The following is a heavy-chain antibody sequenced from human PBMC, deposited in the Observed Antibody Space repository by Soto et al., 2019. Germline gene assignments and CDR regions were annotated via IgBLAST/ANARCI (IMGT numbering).Heavy chain of an antibody. D-gene: IGHD1-7*01. Sequence: QVQLQESGPGLVKPSGTLSLTCAVSGGSFTSNNWWTWVRQPPGQGLEWIGEIYRTGSTNYNPSLKGRVTISIDKSENQFSLKVTSLTAADTAVYYCASRDPGTSVDYWGQGTLVTVSS. V-gene: IGHV4-4*02. CDR1: GGSFTSNNW. J-gene: IGHJ4*02. CDR3: ASRDPGTSVDY. CDR2: IYRTGST.